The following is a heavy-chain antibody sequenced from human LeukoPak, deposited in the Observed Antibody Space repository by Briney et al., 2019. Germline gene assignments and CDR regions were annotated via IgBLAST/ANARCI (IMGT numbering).Heavy chain of an antibody. J-gene: IGHJ4*02. V-gene: IGHV4-39*07. D-gene: IGHD5-24*01. CDR3: ARVFKGGYNTYYFDY. CDR2: IYYSGST. CDR1: GGSISSSSYY. Sequence: SETLSLTCTVSGGSISSSSYYWGWIRQPPGKGLEWIGSIYYSGSTYYNPSLKSRVTISVDTSKNQFSLKLSSVTAADTAVYYCARVFKGGYNTYYFDYWGQGTLVTVSS.